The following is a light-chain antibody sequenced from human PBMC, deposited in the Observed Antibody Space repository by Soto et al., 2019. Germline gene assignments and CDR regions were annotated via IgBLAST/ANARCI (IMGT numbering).Light chain of an antibody. CDR1: QSVTSTH. CDR3: QQYSSSSWT. CDR2: SAS. Sequence: EIVLTLSPGTLSLSRGEIATLSFMASQSVTSTHLAWYQQKPGQAPRLLIYSASSRATGIPDRFSGSGSGTDFTLTISGLQPEDFAVYYCQQYSSSSWTFGQGTKVDIK. J-gene: IGKJ1*01. V-gene: IGKV3-20*01.